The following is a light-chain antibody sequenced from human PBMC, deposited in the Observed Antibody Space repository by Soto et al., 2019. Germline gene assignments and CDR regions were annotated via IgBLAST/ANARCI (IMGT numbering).Light chain of an antibody. CDR3: QVWDSTRDHPV. Sequence: SSELIQPPSVSVAPGMTARISCGGNNIGSNTVHWYQQKPGQAPVLVIYYDSDRPSGIPERFSGSNSGNTAALTISRVEAGDEADYFCQVWDSTRDHPVFGGGTKLTVL. CDR1: NIGSNT. V-gene: IGLV3-21*04. CDR2: YDS. J-gene: IGLJ2*01.